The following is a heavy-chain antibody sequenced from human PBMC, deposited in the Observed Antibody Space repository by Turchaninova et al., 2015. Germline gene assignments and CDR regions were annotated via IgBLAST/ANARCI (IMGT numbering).Heavy chain of an antibody. CDR2: ISYDGSSN. V-gene: IGHV3-30*18. D-gene: IGHD3-10*01. Sequence: QVQLVESGGGVVQPGRSLRLSCAASGFTFSRYGMHWFLQAPGKGLEWVAVISYDGSSNYYADSVKGRFTISRDNSKNTLYWQSNRLRAEDTAVYYIAKDGYGSGSSFGYWGQGTLVTVSS. CDR3: AKDGYGSGSSFGY. J-gene: IGHJ4*02. CDR1: GFTFSRYG.